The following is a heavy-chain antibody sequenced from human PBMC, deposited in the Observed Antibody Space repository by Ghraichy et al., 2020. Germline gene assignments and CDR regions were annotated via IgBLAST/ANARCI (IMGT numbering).Heavy chain of an antibody. V-gene: IGHV3-64*01. D-gene: IGHD3-22*01. J-gene: IGHJ4*02. CDR1: GFTFSSYA. CDR2: ISSNGGST. Sequence: SCAASGFTFSSYAMHWVRQAPGKGLEYVSAISSNGGSTYYANSVKGRFTISRDNSKNTLYLQMGSLRAEDMAVYYCARALRYYDSSGYPEGVLEGADYWGQGTLVTVSS. CDR3: ARALRYYDSSGYPEGVLEGADY.